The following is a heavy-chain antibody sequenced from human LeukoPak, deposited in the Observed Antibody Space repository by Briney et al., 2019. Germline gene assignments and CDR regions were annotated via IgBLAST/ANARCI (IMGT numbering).Heavy chain of an antibody. V-gene: IGHV5-51*01. CDR3: ATKDGRFGTYYFDY. D-gene: IGHD3-10*01. CDR2: SYPGDSET. J-gene: IGHJ4*02. CDR1: GYSFTSYG. Sequence: GESLKISCMGSGYSFTSYGVGWVRQMPGKGLEWMGGSYPGDSETRYSPSFQGQVTISADKSTSTAYLQWSSLKASDPAMYYCATKDGRFGTYYFDYWGQGTLVTVSS.